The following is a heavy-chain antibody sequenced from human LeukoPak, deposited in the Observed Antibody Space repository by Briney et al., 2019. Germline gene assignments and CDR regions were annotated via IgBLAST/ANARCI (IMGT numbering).Heavy chain of an antibody. CDR3: ARVLRGDHTCGSDSFDC. V-gene: IGHV4-59*01. D-gene: IGHD3-16*01. J-gene: IGHJ4*02. CDR1: GDSIITSQ. CDR2: ISYSGGT. Sequence: SETVSLTCTVSGDSIITSQRSWIRQPPGMGLEWIGYISYSGGTMYNPSLRSRVTISIDTSKNQFSLKLSSVTAADTAVYYCARVLRGDHTCGSDSFDCGGQGALVTVSS.